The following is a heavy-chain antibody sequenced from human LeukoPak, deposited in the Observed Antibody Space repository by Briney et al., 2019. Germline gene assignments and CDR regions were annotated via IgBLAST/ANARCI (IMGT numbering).Heavy chain of an antibody. CDR1: GLTVRNNY. CDR2: VYSDGGT. Sequence: GGSLRLSCAASGLTVRNNYMSWVRQAPGKGLEWVSVVYSDGGTYYEDSVKGRFTISRDTSKNTLSLQMNSLRVEDTAVYYCAREKGRGVISPYYDYWGQGTLVTVSS. J-gene: IGHJ4*02. V-gene: IGHV3-53*01. D-gene: IGHD3-10*01. CDR3: AREKGRGVISPYYDY.